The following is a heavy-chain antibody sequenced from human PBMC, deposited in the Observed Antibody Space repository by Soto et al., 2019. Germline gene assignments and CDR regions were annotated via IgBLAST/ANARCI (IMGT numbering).Heavy chain of an antibody. J-gene: IGHJ6*02. D-gene: IGHD6-6*01. CDR1: GYSFASYW. V-gene: IGHV5-51*01. CDR2: IYPGDSDT. Sequence: GESLKISCQGSGYSFASYWIGWVRQMPGKDLEWMGIIYPGDSDTGYSPSFQGQVTISADKSLRTAYLQWTSLKASDTALYYCARTRSFTLGFYYDGMDVWGQGTTVTVSS. CDR3: ARTRSFTLGFYYDGMDV.